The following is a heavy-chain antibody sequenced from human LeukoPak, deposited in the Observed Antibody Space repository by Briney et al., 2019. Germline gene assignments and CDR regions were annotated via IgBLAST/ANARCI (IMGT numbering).Heavy chain of an antibody. V-gene: IGHV1-46*01. J-gene: IGHJ1*01. CDR3: ARDGVVVPAAPEYFQH. CDR1: GYTFTSYY. CDR2: INPSGGST. D-gene: IGHD2-2*01. Sequence: ASVKVSCKASGYTFTSYYMHWVRQAPGQGLEWMGIINPSGGSTSYAQKFQGRVTMTRDMSTSTVYMELSSLRSEDTAVYYCARDGVVVPAAPEYFQHWGQGTLATFSS.